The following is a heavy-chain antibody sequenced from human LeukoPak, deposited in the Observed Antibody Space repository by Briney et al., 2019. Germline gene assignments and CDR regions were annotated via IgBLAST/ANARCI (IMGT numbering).Heavy chain of an antibody. CDR1: GYTFTSYG. V-gene: IGHV1-18*01. Sequence: GASVKVSCKASGYTFTSYGISWVRQAPRQGLEWMGWINGYNGNTNYAQKFQGRGTMTTDTSTSTAYMELRSLRSDDTAVYYCARDWNNDMDVWGQGTTATVSS. CDR2: INGYNGNT. J-gene: IGHJ6*02. CDR3: ARDWNNDMDV. D-gene: IGHD1/OR15-1a*01.